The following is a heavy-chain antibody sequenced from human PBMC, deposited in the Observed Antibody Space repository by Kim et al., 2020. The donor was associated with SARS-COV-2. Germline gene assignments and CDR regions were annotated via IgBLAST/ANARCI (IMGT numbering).Heavy chain of an antibody. D-gene: IGHD3-3*01. CDR3: ARRPSIFRRLYFDY. Sequence: SETLSLTCAVYGGSFSGYYWSWIRQPPGKGLEWIGEINHSGSTNYNPSLKSRVTISVDTSKNQFSLKLSSVTAADTAVYYCARRPSIFRRLYFDYWGQGTLVTVSS. CDR2: INHSGST. CDR1: GGSFSGYY. V-gene: IGHV4-34*01. J-gene: IGHJ4*02.